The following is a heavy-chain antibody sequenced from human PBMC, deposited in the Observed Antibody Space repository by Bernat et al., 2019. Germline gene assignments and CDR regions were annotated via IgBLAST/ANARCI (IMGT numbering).Heavy chain of an antibody. J-gene: IGHJ3*02. D-gene: IGHD2-2*01. V-gene: IGHV3-48*02. CDR2: ISTGSSTI. Sequence: EVQLVESGGGLVQPGGSLRLSCAASGFNFSSYSMNWVRQAPGKGLEWVAYISTGSSTIYYADSVRGRFTISRDNAQNSMYLQMNSLRDEDTAVYYCARPGYCSSSRCYADDAFDIWGQGTMVTVSS. CDR3: ARPGYCSSSRCYADDAFDI. CDR1: GFNFSSYS.